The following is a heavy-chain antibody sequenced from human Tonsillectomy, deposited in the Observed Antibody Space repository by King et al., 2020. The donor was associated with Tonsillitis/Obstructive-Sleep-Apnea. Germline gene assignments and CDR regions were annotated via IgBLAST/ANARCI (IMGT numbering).Heavy chain of an antibody. J-gene: IGHJ3*02. D-gene: IGHD2-2*01. CDR3: ARQSGVWDQLLFEGAFDI. CDR1: GGSISSSSYY. V-gene: IGHV4-39*01. Sequence: QLQESGPGLVKPSETLSLTCTVSGGSISSSSYYWGWIRQPPGKGLEWIGSIYYSGSTYYNPSLKSRVTISVDTSKNQFSLKLSSVTAADTAVYYFARQSGVWDQLLFEGAFDIWGQGTMVTVSS. CDR2: IYYSGST.